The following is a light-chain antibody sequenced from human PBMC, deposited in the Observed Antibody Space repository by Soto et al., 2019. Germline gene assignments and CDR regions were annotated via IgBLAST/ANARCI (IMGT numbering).Light chain of an antibody. CDR2: VAS. V-gene: IGKV1-17*01. J-gene: IGKJ4*01. Sequence: DIQMTQSPSSVSASVGDRVTITCRASQDIRNELAWYQHKPGKAPKRLIYVASTLQSGVPSRFSGSASGTEFTLTISSLQPEDFATYYCLQHNNYPPLTFGGGTKVEI. CDR1: QDIRNE. CDR3: LQHNNYPPLT.